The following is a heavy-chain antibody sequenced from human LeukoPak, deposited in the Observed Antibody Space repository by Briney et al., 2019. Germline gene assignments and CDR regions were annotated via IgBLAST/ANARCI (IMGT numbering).Heavy chain of an antibody. D-gene: IGHD2-15*01. Sequence: GGSLRLSCAASGFTFSSYGMHWVRQAPGKGLEWVAVIWYDGSNKYYADSMKGRFTISRDNSKNTLYLQMNSLRAEDTAVYYCARDAGLKPYCSGGSCYPPVYYYYGMDVWGQGTTVTVSS. CDR3: ARDAGLKPYCSGGSCYPPVYYYYGMDV. CDR2: IWYDGSNK. CDR1: GFTFSSYG. V-gene: IGHV3-33*01. J-gene: IGHJ6*02.